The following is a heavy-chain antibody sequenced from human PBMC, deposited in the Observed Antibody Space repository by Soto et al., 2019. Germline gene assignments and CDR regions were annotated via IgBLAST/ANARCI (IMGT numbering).Heavy chain of an antibody. CDR2: ISAYNGNT. D-gene: IGHD3-16*02. Sequence: QVQLVQSGAEVKKPGASVKVSCKASGYTFTSYGISWVRQAPGQGLERMGWISAYNGNTNYAQKLQGRVTMTTDTSTSTAYMELRSLRSDDTAVYYCARPNYVWGSYRYGYFDYWGQGTLVTVSS. J-gene: IGHJ4*02. CDR1: GYTFTSYG. V-gene: IGHV1-18*01. CDR3: ARPNYVWGSYRYGYFDY.